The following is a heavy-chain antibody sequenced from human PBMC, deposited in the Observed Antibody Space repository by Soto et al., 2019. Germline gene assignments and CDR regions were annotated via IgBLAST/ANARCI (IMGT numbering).Heavy chain of an antibody. CDR1: GGSLSSFY. J-gene: IGHJ4*01. CDR3: ARVHKEELVTVPAAHYDH. D-gene: IGHD2-2*01. V-gene: IGHV4-59*01. CDR2: IYHSGTT. Sequence: QVRLQESGPGLVKSSETLSLTCTVYGGSLSSFYWGWIRRPPGKGLEWIGYIYHSGTTRYNSSLKSRVTMSVDSSKNEFSLKLTSVTAADTATYYCARVHKEELVTVPAAHYDHWGHGTLVTVAS.